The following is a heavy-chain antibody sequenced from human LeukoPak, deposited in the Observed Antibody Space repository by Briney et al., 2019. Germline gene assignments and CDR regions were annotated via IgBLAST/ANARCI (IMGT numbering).Heavy chain of an antibody. CDR3: ARGRYYYDSSGYYWFDP. CDR1: GGSISSGSYY. Sequence: SQTLSLTCTVSGGSISSGSYYWSWIRQPAGKGLEWIGRMYTSGSTNYNPSLKSRVTISVDTSKNQFSLKLSSVTAADTAVYYCARGRYYYDSSGYYWFDPWGQGTLVTVSS. V-gene: IGHV4-61*02. CDR2: MYTSGST. D-gene: IGHD3-22*01. J-gene: IGHJ5*02.